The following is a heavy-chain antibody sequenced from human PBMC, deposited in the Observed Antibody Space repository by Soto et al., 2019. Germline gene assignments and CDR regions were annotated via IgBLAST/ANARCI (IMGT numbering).Heavy chain of an antibody. Sequence: PGESLKISCKCSVYSFTSYWISWVRQMPGKGLEWMGIIYPGDSDTRYSPSFQGQVTISADKSISTAYLQWSSLKASDTAMYYCARTAAAGKYYYGVDVWGQGTTVTVS. CDR1: VYSFTSYW. CDR2: IYPGDSDT. CDR3: ARTAAAGKYYYGVDV. D-gene: IGHD6-13*01. J-gene: IGHJ6*02. V-gene: IGHV5-51*01.